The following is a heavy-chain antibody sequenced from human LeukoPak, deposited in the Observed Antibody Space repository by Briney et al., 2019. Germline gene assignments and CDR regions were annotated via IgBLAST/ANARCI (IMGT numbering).Heavy chain of an antibody. CDR3: ARGLQSLYYYGMDV. J-gene: IGHJ6*02. Sequence: ASVKVSCKASGYTFTSYDINWVRQATGQGLEWMGWMNPNSGNTGYAQKFQGRVTMTRNTSISTAYMELSSLRSEDTAVYYCARGLQSLYYYGMDVWGQGTTVTVSS. CDR2: MNPNSGNT. V-gene: IGHV1-8*01. CDR1: GYTFTSYD. D-gene: IGHD4-11*01.